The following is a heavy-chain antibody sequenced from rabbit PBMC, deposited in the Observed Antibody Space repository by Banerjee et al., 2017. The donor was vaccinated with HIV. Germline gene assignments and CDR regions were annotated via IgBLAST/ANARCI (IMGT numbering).Heavy chain of an antibody. V-gene: IGHV1S40*01. D-gene: IGHD1-1*01. CDR1: GFSFSSYYY. J-gene: IGHJ3*01. CDR3: AREGSGFYTRLDL. Sequence: QSLEESGGDLVKPGASLTLTCTASGFSFSSYYYMCWVRQAPGKGLEWIACIYTGSSGRTYYASWAKGRFTISSNNAQNTVDLQMNSLTAADTATYFCAREGSGFYTRLDLWG. CDR2: IYTGSSGRT.